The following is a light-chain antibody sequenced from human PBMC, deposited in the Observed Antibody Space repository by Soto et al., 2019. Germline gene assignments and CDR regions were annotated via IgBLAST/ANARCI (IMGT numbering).Light chain of an antibody. CDR3: SSYTSSSTYV. V-gene: IGLV2-18*02. CDR1: SSDVGGSNG. Sequence: QSALTQPPSVSGSPGQSVAISCTGTSSDVGGSNGVSWYQQPPGTAPKLMIYDVSNRPSGVPDRFSGSKSGYTASLTISGLQAEDEGDYYCSSYTSSSTYVFGTGTKLTVL. CDR2: DVS. J-gene: IGLJ1*01.